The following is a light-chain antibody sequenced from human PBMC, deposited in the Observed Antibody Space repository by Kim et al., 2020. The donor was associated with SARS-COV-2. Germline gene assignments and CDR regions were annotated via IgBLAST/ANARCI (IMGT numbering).Light chain of an antibody. CDR1: SLRNFY. Sequence: SSELTQDPAVSVALGQTVRITCQGDSLRNFYASWYQQKPGQAPVLVIYGKDNRPSGIPDRFSGSSSGNTASLTITGAQAEDEAEYYCNARDGHVFGTGTKVTVL. CDR3: NARDGHV. CDR2: GKD. V-gene: IGLV3-19*01. J-gene: IGLJ1*01.